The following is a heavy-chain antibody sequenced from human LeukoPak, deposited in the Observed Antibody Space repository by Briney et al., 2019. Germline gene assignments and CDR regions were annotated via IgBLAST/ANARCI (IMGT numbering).Heavy chain of an antibody. V-gene: IGHV3-23*01. CDR2: ITSAGAP. CDR1: GFTFSNYA. CDR3: ARDPNGDYIGAFEF. Sequence: GGSLRLSCAASGFTFSNYAVMWVRQAPGQGLEWVSAITSAGAPRYADSVKGRFTISRHNSKNTLYLQMNSLRAEDTAQYFCARDPNGDYIGAFEFWGQGTGVTVSS. J-gene: IGHJ3*01. D-gene: IGHD4-17*01.